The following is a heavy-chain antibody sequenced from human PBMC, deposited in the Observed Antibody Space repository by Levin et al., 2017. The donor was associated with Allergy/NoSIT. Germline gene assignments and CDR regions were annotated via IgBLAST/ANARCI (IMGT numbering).Heavy chain of an antibody. J-gene: IGHJ3*02. V-gene: IGHV5-51*01. D-gene: IGHD5-18*01. CDR1: GYSFTSYW. Sequence: KVSCKGSGYSFTSYWIGWVRQMPGKGLEWMGSIYPGDSDTRYSPSFQGQVTISADKSISTAYLQWSSLKASDTAMYYCVAAMVSDAFDIWGQGTMVTVSA. CDR2: IYPGDSDT. CDR3: VAAMVSDAFDI.